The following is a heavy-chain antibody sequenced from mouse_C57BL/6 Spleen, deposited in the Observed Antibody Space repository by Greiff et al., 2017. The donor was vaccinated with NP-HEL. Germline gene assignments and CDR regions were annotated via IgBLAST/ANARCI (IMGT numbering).Heavy chain of an antibody. D-gene: IGHD1-1*01. J-gene: IGHJ3*01. CDR3: ARTDYGSSYAWFAY. Sequence: VQLQQSGPELVKPGASVKISCKASGYSFTDYNMNWVKHSNGKSLEWIGVINPNYGTTSYNQKFKGKATLTVAQSSSTAYMQLNSLTSEDSAVYYCARTDYGSSYAWFAYWGQGTLVTVSA. CDR1: GYSFTDYN. V-gene: IGHV1-39*01. CDR2: INPNYGTT.